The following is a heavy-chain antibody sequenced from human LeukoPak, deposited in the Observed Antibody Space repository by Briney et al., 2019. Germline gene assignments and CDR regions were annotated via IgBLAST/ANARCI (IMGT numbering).Heavy chain of an antibody. CDR3: ARGALVYDILTGYYTRDDAFDI. CDR1: GFTFSDYY. CDR2: ISSSGSTI. J-gene: IGHJ3*02. Sequence: GGSLRLSCAASGFTFSDYYMSWIRQAPGKGLEWVSYISSSGSTIYYADSVKGRFTISRDNAKNSLYLQMNSLRAEDTAVYYCARGALVYDILTGYYTRDDAFDIWGQGTMVTVSS. D-gene: IGHD3-9*01. V-gene: IGHV3-11*04.